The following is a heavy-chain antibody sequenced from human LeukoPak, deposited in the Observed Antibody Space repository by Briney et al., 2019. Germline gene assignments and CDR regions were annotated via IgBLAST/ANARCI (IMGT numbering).Heavy chain of an antibody. J-gene: IGHJ4*02. CDR2: INHSGST. D-gene: IGHD1-7*01. Sequence: SETLSLTCAVYGGSFSGYYWSWIRQPPGKGLEWIGEINHSGSTNYNPSLKSRVTISVDTSKNQFSLKLSSVTAVDTAVYYCARVGTELRWGQGTLVTVSS. CDR1: GGSFSGYY. CDR3: ARVGTELR. V-gene: IGHV4-34*01.